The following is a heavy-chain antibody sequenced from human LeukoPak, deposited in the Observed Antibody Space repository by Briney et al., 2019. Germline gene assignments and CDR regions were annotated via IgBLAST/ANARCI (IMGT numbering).Heavy chain of an antibody. D-gene: IGHD6-13*01. CDR2: ISSSSSYI. CDR3: ARDSIAADLGAFDI. J-gene: IGHJ3*02. V-gene: IGHV3-21*01. CDR1: GFTFSSYA. Sequence: GGSLRLSCAASGFTFSSYAMSWVRQAPGKGLEWVSSISSSSSYIYYADTVKGRFTISRDNAKNSLYLQMNSLRAEDTAVYYCARDSIAADLGAFDIWGQGTMVTVSS.